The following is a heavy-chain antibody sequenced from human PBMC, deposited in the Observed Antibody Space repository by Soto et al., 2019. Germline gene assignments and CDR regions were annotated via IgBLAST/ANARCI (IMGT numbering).Heavy chain of an antibody. D-gene: IGHD3-10*01. V-gene: IGHV3-30-3*01. CDR3: ASLYGSGTHYYYYGMDV. Sequence: GGSLRLSCAASGFTFSSHAMHWVRQAPGKGLEWVAVISYDGSNKYYADSVKGRFTISRDNSKNTLYLQMNSLRAEDTAVYYCASLYGSGTHYYYYGMDVWGQGTTVTVSS. CDR1: GFTFSSHA. CDR2: ISYDGSNK. J-gene: IGHJ6*02.